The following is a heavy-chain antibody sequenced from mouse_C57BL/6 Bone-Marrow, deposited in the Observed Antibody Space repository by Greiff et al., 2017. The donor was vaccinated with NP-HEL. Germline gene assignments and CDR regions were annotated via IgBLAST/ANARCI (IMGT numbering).Heavy chain of an antibody. D-gene: IGHD4-1*02. CDR3: TRSPNCDEAMDY. Sequence: VQLQQSGTVLARPGASVKMSCKTSGYTFTSYWMHWVKQRPGQGLEWIGAIYPGNSDTSYNQKFKGKAKLTAVTSASTAYMELSSLTNEDSAVYFCTRSPNCDEAMDYWGQGTSVTVSS. CDR1: GYTFTSYW. V-gene: IGHV1-5*01. CDR2: IYPGNSDT. J-gene: IGHJ4*01.